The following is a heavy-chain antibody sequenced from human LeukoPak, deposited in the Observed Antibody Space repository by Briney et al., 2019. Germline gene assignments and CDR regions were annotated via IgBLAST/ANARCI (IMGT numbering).Heavy chain of an antibody. J-gene: IGHJ5*02. CDR2: ISYDGNNK. CDR3: ARDLYEADYDFWSGYYNWWFDP. Sequence: QSGGSLRLSCAAAGFTFSSYGMHWVRQAPGKGLEWVAVISYDGNNKYYADSVKGRFTISRDNSKNTLYLQMNSLRSDDTAVYYCARDLYEADYDFWSGYYNWWFDPWGQGTLVTVSS. CDR1: GFTFSSYG. V-gene: IGHV3-30*03. D-gene: IGHD3-3*01.